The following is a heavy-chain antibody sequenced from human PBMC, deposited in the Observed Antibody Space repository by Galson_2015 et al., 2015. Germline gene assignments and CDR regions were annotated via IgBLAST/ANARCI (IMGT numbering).Heavy chain of an antibody. J-gene: IGHJ4*02. CDR3: ARIITRGRYFDWWQIID. V-gene: IGHV2-26*01. D-gene: IGHD3-9*01. Sequence: PALVKPTQTLTLTCTVSGFSLSNARMGVSWIRQPPGKALEWLAHIFSNDEKSSSTSLKSRLTISKDTSKSQVVLTMTNMDPVDTATYYCARIITRGRYFDWWQIIDWGQGTLVTVSS. CDR1: GFSLSNARMG. CDR2: IFSNDEK.